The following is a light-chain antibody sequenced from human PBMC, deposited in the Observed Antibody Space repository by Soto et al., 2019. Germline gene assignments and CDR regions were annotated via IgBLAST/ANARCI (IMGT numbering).Light chain of an antibody. CDR2: GNS. CDR1: SSNIGAGYD. V-gene: IGLV1-40*01. J-gene: IGLJ2*01. Sequence: QPVLTQPPSVSGAPGPRVTISCTGSSSNIGAGYDVHWYQQLPGTAPKLLIYGNSNRPSGVPDRFSGSKSGTSASLAITGLQAEDEADYYCQSYDRSLSGHVVFGGGTKLTVL. CDR3: QSYDRSLSGHVV.